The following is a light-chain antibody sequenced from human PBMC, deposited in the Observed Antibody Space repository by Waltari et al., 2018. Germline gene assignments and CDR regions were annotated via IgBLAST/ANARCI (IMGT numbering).Light chain of an antibody. J-gene: IGKJ1*01. CDR3: LQGSYWPLT. Sequence: DVVMTQSPLSLSVTLGQPASISCRSSQSLLYSDGNTYLNWFQQRPGQSPRRLIYKVSNRDSGVPDRFSGSGSGSDFTLKISRVEAEDVGVYYCLQGSYWPLTFGQGTKVEIK. CDR2: KVS. CDR1: QSLLYSDGNTY. V-gene: IGKV2-30*01.